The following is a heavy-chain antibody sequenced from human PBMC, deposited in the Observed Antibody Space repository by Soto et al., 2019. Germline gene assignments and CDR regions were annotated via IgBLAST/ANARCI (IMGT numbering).Heavy chain of an antibody. J-gene: IGHJ5*02. Sequence: SETLCLTCTVSGDSISKSTYYWGWIRQPPGKGLEWIGSLYYTGSTYYNPSLKSRVTLSVDTSQNQFSLRLNSVTAADTAVYYCTRHEGGAEDSFSSLYNWLDPWGQGTLVTVSS. CDR1: GDSISKSTYY. CDR2: LYYTGST. D-gene: IGHD6-6*01. CDR3: TRHEGGAEDSFSSLYNWLDP. V-gene: IGHV4-39*01.